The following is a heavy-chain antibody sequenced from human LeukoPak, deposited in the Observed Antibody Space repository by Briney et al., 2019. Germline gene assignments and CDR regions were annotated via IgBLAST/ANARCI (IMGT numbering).Heavy chain of an antibody. CDR3: ARGPPVVVVAAIFNY. V-gene: IGHV3-30*03. J-gene: IGHJ4*02. Sequence: QPGRSLRLSCAASGFTFSSYGMHWVRQAPGKGLEWVAVISYDGSNKYYADSVKGRFTISRDNSKNTLYLQMNSLRAEDTAVYYCARGPPVVVVAAIFNYWGQGTLVTVSS. D-gene: IGHD2-15*01. CDR1: GFTFSSYG. CDR2: ISYDGSNK.